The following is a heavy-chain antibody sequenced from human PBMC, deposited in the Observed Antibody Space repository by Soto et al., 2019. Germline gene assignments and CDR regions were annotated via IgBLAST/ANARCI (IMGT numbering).Heavy chain of an antibody. Sequence: GGSLRLSCAASGFTFSSYGMHWVRQAPGKGLEWVAVISYDGSNKYYADSVKGRFTISRDNSKNTMYLQMNSLRAEDTAVYYCAKDYYDSSCYCDYWGQGTLVTVSS. CDR1: GFTFSSYG. D-gene: IGHD3-22*01. CDR3: AKDYYDSSCYCDY. J-gene: IGHJ4*02. V-gene: IGHV3-30*18. CDR2: ISYDGSNK.